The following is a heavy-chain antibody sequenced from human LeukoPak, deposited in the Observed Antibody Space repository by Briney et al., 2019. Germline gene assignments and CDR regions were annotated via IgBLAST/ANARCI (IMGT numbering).Heavy chain of an antibody. V-gene: IGHV3-30*04. J-gene: IGHJ4*02. CDR1: GFTFSSYA. CDR2: ISYDGSNK. Sequence: GRSLRLSCAASGFTFSSYAMHWVRQAPGKGVEWVAVISYDGSNKYYADSVKGRFTISRDNSKNTLYLQMNSLKAEDTAVYYCASSVNCSSTSCPRGVLRYFDWPIDYWGQGTLVTVSS. CDR3: ASSVNCSSTSCPRGVLRYFDWPIDY. D-gene: IGHD3-9*01.